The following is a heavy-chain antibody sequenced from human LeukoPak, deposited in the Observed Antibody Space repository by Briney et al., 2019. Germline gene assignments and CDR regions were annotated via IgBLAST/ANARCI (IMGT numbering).Heavy chain of an antibody. J-gene: IGHJ6*02. D-gene: IGHD3-22*01. Sequence: SVKVSCKASGYTFTGYYMHWVRQAPGQGLEWMGWINPNSGGTNYAQKFQGRVTMTRDTSISTAYMELSRLRSDDTAVYYCARGLTMIVVSLGDVWGQGTTVTVSS. CDR3: ARGLTMIVVSLGDV. CDR1: GYTFTGYY. CDR2: INPNSGGT. V-gene: IGHV1-2*02.